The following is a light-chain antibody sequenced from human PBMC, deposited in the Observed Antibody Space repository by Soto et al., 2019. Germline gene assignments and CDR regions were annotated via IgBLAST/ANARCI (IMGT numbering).Light chain of an antibody. J-gene: IGKJ1*01. V-gene: IGKV1-5*01. CDR3: QQYNSYSRT. Sequence: QMTQSPSTQSASVGDRVTITCPASPSISSWVGRDPQEPGKGPKLLIYDASSLESGVPSRFSGSGSGTEFTLNISSLQPDDFATYYCQQYNSYSRTFGQGTKVDIK. CDR2: DAS. CDR1: PSISSW.